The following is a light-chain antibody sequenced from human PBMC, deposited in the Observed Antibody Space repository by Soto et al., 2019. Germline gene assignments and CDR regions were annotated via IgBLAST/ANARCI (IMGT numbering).Light chain of an antibody. Sequence: QSALTQPRSVSGSPGQSVTISCTGTSSDVGGYNYVSWYQQDPDKAPKLLIYDVTKRPSGVPDRFSGSKSGNTASLTISGLQAEDEADYYCCSYAGRYTWFFGGGTKLTVL. J-gene: IGLJ2*01. CDR2: DVT. CDR3: CSYAGRYTWF. V-gene: IGLV2-11*01. CDR1: SSDVGGYNY.